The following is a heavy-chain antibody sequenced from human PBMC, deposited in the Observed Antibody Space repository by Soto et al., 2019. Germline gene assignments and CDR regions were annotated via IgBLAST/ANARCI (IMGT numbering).Heavy chain of an antibody. Sequence: SETVSLTCAVYGGSFSGYYWSWIRQPPGKGLEWIGEINHSGSTNYNPSLKSRVTISVDTSKNQFSLKLSSVTAADTAVYYCASQQYGSGPTWFDPWGQGTLVTVSS. CDR3: ASQQYGSGPTWFDP. CDR1: GGSFSGYY. D-gene: IGHD3-10*01. J-gene: IGHJ5*02. V-gene: IGHV4-34*01. CDR2: INHSGST.